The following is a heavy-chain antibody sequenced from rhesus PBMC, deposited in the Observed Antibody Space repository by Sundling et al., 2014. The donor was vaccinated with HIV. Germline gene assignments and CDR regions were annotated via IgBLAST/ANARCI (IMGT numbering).Heavy chain of an antibody. V-gene: IGHV3S42*01. CDR3: AISDGGYSWNYMNS. Sequence: EVQLVESGGGLVQPGGSLRLSCAASGFLFNNYGMYWVRQAPGKGLEWISAISSGGGRIYYADSVKGRFTISRDNSKNTLSLQMNSLRAEDTAVYYCAISDGGYSWNYMNSWGQGVLVTVSS. J-gene: IGHJ4*01. CDR2: ISSGGGRI. D-gene: IGHD1-1-1*01. CDR1: GFLFNNYG.